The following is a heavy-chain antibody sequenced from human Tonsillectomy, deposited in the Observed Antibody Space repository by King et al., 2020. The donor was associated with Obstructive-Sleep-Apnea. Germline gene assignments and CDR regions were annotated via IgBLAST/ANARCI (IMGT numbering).Heavy chain of an antibody. Sequence: VQLQESAPGLVKPSETLSLTCTVSGGSISRNYWSCIRQPAGKGLEWIGRITSTGITNYNPALKSRVTMSVDTAKNQFSLRLTSLTAADTAVYYCAKDGGDGWFDPWGPGTLVTVSS. CDR2: ITSTGIT. CDR1: GGSISRNY. CDR3: AKDGGDGWFDP. J-gene: IGHJ5*02. V-gene: IGHV4-4*07. D-gene: IGHD3-16*01.